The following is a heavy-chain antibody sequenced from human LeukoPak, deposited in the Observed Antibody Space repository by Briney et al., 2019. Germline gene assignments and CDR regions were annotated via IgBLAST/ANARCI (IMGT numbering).Heavy chain of an antibody. CDR3: ARVEDQVPRRY. CDR1: GYTFTRND. CDR2: MNPNSGNS. J-gene: IGHJ4*02. Sequence: ASVKVSCKTSGYTFTRNDINWVRQATGQGLEWMGWMNPNSGNSGYAQKFQGRVTITRDNSISTAYMELSSLRSEDTAVYYCARVEDQVPRRYWGQGTLVTVSS. D-gene: IGHD2-2*01. V-gene: IGHV1-8*03.